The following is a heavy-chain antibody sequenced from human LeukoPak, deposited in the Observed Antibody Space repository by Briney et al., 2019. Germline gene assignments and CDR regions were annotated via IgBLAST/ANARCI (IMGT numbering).Heavy chain of an antibody. Sequence: ASVKVSCNASGYTFTSYYMHWVRQAPGQGLEWMGIINPSGGSTSYAQKFQGRVTMTRDTSTSTVYMELSSLRSEDTAVYYCARQEQDIVVVVAANWFDPWGQGTLVTVSS. CDR1: GYTFTSYY. CDR2: INPSGGST. CDR3: ARQEQDIVVVVAANWFDP. D-gene: IGHD2-15*01. J-gene: IGHJ5*02. V-gene: IGHV1-46*01.